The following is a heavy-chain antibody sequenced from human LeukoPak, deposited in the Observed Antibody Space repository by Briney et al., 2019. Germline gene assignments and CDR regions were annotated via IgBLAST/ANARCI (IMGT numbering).Heavy chain of an antibody. CDR2: TYTDGTT. D-gene: IGHD3-16*01. J-gene: IGHJ5*02. Sequence: SETLSLTCTVSGDSISRGNYYWRWIRQPAGKGLEWIGRTYTDGTTNYKPSHIAGATSYNPSLKSRVTISVDTSKNQFSLKLESVTASDTAVYYCARDWGPWRNWFDPWGQGILVTVSS. V-gene: IGHV4-61*02. CDR1: GDSISRGNYY. CDR3: ARDWGPWRNWFDP.